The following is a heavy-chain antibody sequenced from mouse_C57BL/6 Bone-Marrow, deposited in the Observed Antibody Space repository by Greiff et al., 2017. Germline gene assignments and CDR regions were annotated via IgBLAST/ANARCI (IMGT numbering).Heavy chain of an antibody. CDR2: IYPGSGST. CDR3: ARSDNYYFGD. D-gene: IGHD1-3*01. Sequence: QVQLKQPGAELVKPGASVKMSCKASGYTFTSYWITWVKQRPGQGLEWIGDIYPGSGSTNYNEKFKSNATLTVDTSSSTAYMQLSSLTSEDSAVYYCARSDNYYFGDWGQGTTLTVSS. V-gene: IGHV1-55*01. CDR1: GYTFTSYW. J-gene: IGHJ2*01.